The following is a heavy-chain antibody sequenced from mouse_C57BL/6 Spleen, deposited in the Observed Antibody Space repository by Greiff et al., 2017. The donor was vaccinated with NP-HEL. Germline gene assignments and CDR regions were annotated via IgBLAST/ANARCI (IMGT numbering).Heavy chain of an antibody. D-gene: IGHD2-3*01. CDR2: IYPSDSET. CDR1: GYTFTSYW. J-gene: IGHJ2*01. V-gene: IGHV1-61*01. Sequence: QVQLQQPGAELVRPGSSVKLSCKASGYTFTSYWMDWVKQRPGQGLEWIGNIYPSDSETHYNQKFKDKATLTVDKSSSTAYMQLGSLTSEDSAVYYCARAGIYDGYYGGNYWGQGTTLTVSS. CDR3: ARAGIYDGYYGGNY.